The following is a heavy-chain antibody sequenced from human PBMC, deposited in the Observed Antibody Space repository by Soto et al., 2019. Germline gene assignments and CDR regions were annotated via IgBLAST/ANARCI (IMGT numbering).Heavy chain of an antibody. V-gene: IGHV3-23*01. J-gene: IGHJ4*02. CDR2: ISGSGGST. CDR3: AKVGILRFLEWGYNAY. CDR1: GFTFSSYA. D-gene: IGHD3-3*01. Sequence: EVQLLESGGGLVQPGGSLRLSCAASGFTFSSYAMRWVRQAPGKGLEWVSAISGSGGSTYYADSVKGRFTISRDNSKKTLCLQMNSMKAEDTAVYYCAKVGILRFLEWGYNAYWGQGTLVTVSS.